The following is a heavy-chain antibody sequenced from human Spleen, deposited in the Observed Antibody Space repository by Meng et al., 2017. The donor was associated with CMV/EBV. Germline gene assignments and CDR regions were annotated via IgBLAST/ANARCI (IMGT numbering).Heavy chain of an antibody. J-gene: IGHJ6*02. CDR3: ARDPTFPFYGMDV. CDR1: GFTVSTNY. Sequence: GESLKISCAASGFTVSTNYMIWVRQAPGKGLQWLSGIFTGGSTYYAASVKGRFTVSRDDSKNTLHLQMNNLRTEDTAIYYCARDPTFPFYGMDVWGQGTTVTVSS. V-gene: IGHV3-53*01. CDR2: IFTGGST.